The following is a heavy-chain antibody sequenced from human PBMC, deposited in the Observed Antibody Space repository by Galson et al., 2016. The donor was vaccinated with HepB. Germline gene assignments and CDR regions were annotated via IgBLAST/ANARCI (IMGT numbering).Heavy chain of an antibody. J-gene: IGHJ6*02. D-gene: IGHD5-12*01. CDR1: GFTFSNAW. V-gene: IGHV3-15*01. CDR2: IKSKTDGGTT. Sequence: SLRLSCAGSGFTFSNAWMSWVRQAPGKGLEWVGRIKSKTDGGTTDHAAPVTGRFTISRDDSKNTLYLQMNSLKIEDTAVYYCTRDTRYSEDPYYYYGMDVRGQGTTVTVSS. CDR3: TRDTRYSEDPYYYYGMDV.